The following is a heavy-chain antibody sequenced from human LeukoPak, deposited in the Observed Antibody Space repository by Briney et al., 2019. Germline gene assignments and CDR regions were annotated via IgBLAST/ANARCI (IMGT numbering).Heavy chain of an antibody. CDR1: GFTLSSHG. CDR2: ISYDGSTK. D-gene: IGHD5-18*01. V-gene: IGHV3-30*03. Sequence: GRSLRLSCAASGFTLSSHGMHWVRQAPGKGLEWVAVISYDGSTKSYADSVKGRFTISRDNSKHTLFLQIDSLRTEDTAVYYYARDVDTAMVSYSFFDYWGQGTLVTVSS. CDR3: ARDVDTAMVSYSFFDY. J-gene: IGHJ4*02.